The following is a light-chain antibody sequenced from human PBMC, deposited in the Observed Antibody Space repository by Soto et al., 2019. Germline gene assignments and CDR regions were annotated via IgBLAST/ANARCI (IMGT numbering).Light chain of an antibody. CDR2: GAS. J-gene: IGKJ1*01. CDR1: QSLSSSY. V-gene: IGKV3-20*01. CDR3: QQYGSSPGT. Sequence: EIVLTQSPGTLSLSPGERATLSCRASQSLSSSYLAWYQHKPGQAPRLLIHGASSRATGIPDRFSGGGSGTDFTLTISRLEPEDFAVYYCQQYGSSPGTFGQGTKVEIK.